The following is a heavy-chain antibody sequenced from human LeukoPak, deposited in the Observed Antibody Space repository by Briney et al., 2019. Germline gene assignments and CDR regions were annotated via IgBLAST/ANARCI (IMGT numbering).Heavy chain of an antibody. J-gene: IGHJ6*03. V-gene: IGHV3-23*01. CDR1: GFTFSSYG. CDR2: ISGSGGNT. Sequence: PGGSLRLSCAASGFTFSSYGMSWVRQAPGKGLEWVSAISGSGGNTYYADSVKGRFTISRDNSKNTLYLQMNSLRAEDTAVYYCAKVKRVAVAGTVYYYYYMDVWGQGTMVTVSS. CDR3: AKVKRVAVAGTVYYYYYMDV. D-gene: IGHD6-19*01.